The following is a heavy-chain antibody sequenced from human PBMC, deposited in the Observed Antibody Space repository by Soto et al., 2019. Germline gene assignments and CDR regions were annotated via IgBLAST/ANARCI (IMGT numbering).Heavy chain of an antibody. CDR2: INSDGSST. D-gene: IGHD2-2*01. CDR1: GFTFSSYW. V-gene: IGHV3-74*01. J-gene: IGHJ6*03. CDR3: ARGGRYCSSTSCRYRPIVYYYYYMDV. Sequence: EVQLVESGGGLVQPGGSLRLSCAASGFTFSSYWMHWVRQAPGKGLVWVSRINSDGSSTSYADSVKGRFTISRDNAKNTLYLQMNSLRAEDTAVYYCARGGRYCSSTSCRYRPIVYYYYYMDVWGKGTTVTVSS.